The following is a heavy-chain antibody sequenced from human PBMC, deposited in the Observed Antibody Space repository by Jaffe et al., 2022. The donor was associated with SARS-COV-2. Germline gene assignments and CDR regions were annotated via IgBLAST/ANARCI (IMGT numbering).Heavy chain of an antibody. D-gene: IGHD2-15*01. CDR2: IKQDGSEK. J-gene: IGHJ6*02. V-gene: IGHV3-7*03. CDR1: GFTFSSYW. Sequence: EVQLVESGGGLVQPGGSLRLSCAASGFTFSSYWMSWVRQAPGKGLEWVANIKQDGSEKYYVDSVKGRFTISRDNAKNSLYLQMNSLRAEDTAVYYCARGSHYCSGGSCYLGDYYYYYGMDVWGQGTTVTVSS. CDR3: ARGSHYCSGGSCYLGDYYYYYGMDV.